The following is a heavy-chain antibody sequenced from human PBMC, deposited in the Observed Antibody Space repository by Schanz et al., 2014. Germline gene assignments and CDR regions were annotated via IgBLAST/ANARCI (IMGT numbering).Heavy chain of an antibody. CDR2: ISGYNGHT. Sequence: QGQLVQSGAEVKKPGASVKVSCKASGYSFTDYAIHWVRQAPGQGLEWMGWISGYNGHTTYAQKFQGRVTMTTDTSTSTAYMELRSLISDDTAVYYCVRDAGWAFGDYHGMDVWGQGTSVTVSS. CDR3: VRDAGWAFGDYHGMDV. D-gene: IGHD3-10*01. J-gene: IGHJ6*02. CDR1: GYSFTDYA. V-gene: IGHV1-18*01.